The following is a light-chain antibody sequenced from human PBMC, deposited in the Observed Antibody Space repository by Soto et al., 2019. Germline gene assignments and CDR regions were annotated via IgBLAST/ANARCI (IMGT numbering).Light chain of an antibody. CDR2: VAS. Sequence: EIVLTQSPGTLSLSPGERATLSCRASQRVSNNYLAWYQQKPGQAPRLLIYVASNRATGIPDRFSGSGSGTDFTLTISRLEPEDFAVYYCQQYGSSGTFGQGTKVEIK. V-gene: IGKV3-20*01. CDR1: QRVSNNY. CDR3: QQYGSSGT. J-gene: IGKJ1*01.